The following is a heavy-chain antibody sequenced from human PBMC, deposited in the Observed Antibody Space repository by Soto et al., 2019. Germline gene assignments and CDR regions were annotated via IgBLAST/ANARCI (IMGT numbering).Heavy chain of an antibody. CDR2: IWYDGSNK. J-gene: IGHJ6*02. V-gene: IGHV3-33*01. D-gene: IGHD1-26*01. Sequence: PWGSLRLSCAASGFTFSSYGMHWVRQAPGKGLEWVAVIWYDGSNKYYADSVKGRFTISRDNSKNTLYLQMNSLRAEDTAVYYCARDLSAELDEYYYYGMDVWGQGTTVTVSS. CDR3: ARDLSAELDEYYYYGMDV. CDR1: GFTFSSYG.